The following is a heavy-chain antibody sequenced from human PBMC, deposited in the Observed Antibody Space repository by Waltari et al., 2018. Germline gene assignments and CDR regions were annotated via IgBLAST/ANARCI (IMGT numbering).Heavy chain of an antibody. V-gene: IGHV4-34*01. CDR1: GGSFSGHY. D-gene: IGHD2-15*01. Sequence: QVQLQQWGAGRLKPSETLSLTCAVDGGSFSGHYGSWIRQPPGKGLEWIGEIKHRRGTNYNPSLQSPVTISLDTSKTQFSLKLSSVTAADTAVYYCARVRDHCFDYWGQGTLVTVSS. CDR3: ARVRDHCFDY. J-gene: IGHJ4*02. CDR2: IKHRRGT.